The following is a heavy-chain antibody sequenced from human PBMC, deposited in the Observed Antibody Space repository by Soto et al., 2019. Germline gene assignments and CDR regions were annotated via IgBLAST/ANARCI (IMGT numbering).Heavy chain of an antibody. CDR2: IIPIFGTA. V-gene: IGHV1-69*13. CDR1: GGTFSSYA. CDR3: ARDSASIAVAGRHRGHWFDP. Sequence: ASVKVSCKASGGTFSSYAISWVRQAPGQGLEWMGGIIPIFGTANYAQKFQGRVTITADESTSTAYMELSSLRSEDTAVYYCARDSASIAVAGRHRGHWFDPWGQGTLVTVSS. D-gene: IGHD6-19*01. J-gene: IGHJ5*02.